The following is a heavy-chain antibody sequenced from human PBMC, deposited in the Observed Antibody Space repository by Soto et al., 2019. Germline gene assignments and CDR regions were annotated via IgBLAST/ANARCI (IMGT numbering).Heavy chain of an antibody. D-gene: IGHD2-2*01. Sequence: PSGTLSLTCAGYGGSFSGYYWSWIRQPPGKGLEWIGEIKHSGSTNYNPSLKSRVTISVDTSKNQFSLKLSSVTAADTAVYYCARGRSRFGMDVWGQGTTVIFSS. J-gene: IGHJ6*02. CDR2: IKHSGST. V-gene: IGHV4-34*01. CDR1: GGSFSGYY. CDR3: ARGRSRFGMDV.